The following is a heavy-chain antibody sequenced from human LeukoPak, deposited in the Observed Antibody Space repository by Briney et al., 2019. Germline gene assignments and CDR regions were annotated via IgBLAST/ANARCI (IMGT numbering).Heavy chain of an antibody. D-gene: IGHD6-19*01. Sequence: ASVKVSCKASGYTFTGYYMHWVRQAPGQGLEWMGWINPNSGGTNYAQKFQSRVTMTRDTSISTAYMELSRLRSDDTAVYYCARIPSSGWTKRLYYFDYWGQGTLVTVSS. J-gene: IGHJ4*02. CDR1: GYTFTGYY. CDR3: ARIPSSGWTKRLYYFDY. CDR2: INPNSGGT. V-gene: IGHV1-2*02.